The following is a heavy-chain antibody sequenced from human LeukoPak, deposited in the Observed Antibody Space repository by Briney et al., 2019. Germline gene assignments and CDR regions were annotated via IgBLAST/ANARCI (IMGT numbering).Heavy chain of an antibody. CDR2: IKPDGSEK. Sequence: GSLRLSCAGSTFTFSTDWMSWVRPAPGKGPEWVANIKPDGSEKYYVDSVRGRFTISRDNAKNSLYLQMNSLRTEDTAVYYCARDYRWGQGIVVTVSS. J-gene: IGHJ1*01. CDR3: ARDYR. D-gene: IGHD3-16*02. CDR1: TFTFSTDW. V-gene: IGHV3-7*05.